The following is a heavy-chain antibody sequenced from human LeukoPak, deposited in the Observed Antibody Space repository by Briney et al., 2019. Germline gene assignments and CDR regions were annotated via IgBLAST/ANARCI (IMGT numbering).Heavy chain of an antibody. D-gene: IGHD3-10*02. J-gene: IGHJ6*04. CDR1: GFTFSDYY. Sequence: GGSLRLSCAASGFTFSDYYMNWVRQAPGKGPEWVSYISSSGSTIYYADSVKGRFTISRDNAKNSLYLQMNSLRAEDTAVYYCAELGITMIGGVWGKGTTVTISS. CDR3: AELGITMIGGV. V-gene: IGHV3-11*04. CDR2: ISSSGSTI.